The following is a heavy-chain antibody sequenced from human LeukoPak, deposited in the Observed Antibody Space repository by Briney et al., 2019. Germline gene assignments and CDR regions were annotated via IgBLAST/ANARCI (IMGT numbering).Heavy chain of an antibody. CDR2: ISGSGGGT. CDR1: GFTFSSYA. Sequence: GGSLRLSCAASGFTFSSYAMSWVRQAPGKGLEWVSAISGSGGGTYYADSVKGRFTISRDNSKNTLYLQMNSLRAEDTAVYYCAKRPYSSSSPFDYWGQGTLVTVSS. D-gene: IGHD6-6*01. CDR3: AKRPYSSSSPFDY. J-gene: IGHJ4*02. V-gene: IGHV3-23*01.